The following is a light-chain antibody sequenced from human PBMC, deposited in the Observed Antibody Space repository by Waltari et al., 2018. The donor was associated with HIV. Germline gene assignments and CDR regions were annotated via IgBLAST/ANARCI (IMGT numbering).Light chain of an antibody. CDR1: SSDVGAYHR. J-gene: IGLJ1*01. CDR3: SSYTSSNIYV. Sequence: QSALTQPPSVSGSPGQSVTISCTGTSSDVGAYHRLSCSTQPPGTAPKLMIYEVIYRPSGVPDRFSGSKSGNTASLTISGLQAEDEGDYYCSSYTSSNIYVFGTATTVTVL. V-gene: IGLV2-18*02. CDR2: EVI.